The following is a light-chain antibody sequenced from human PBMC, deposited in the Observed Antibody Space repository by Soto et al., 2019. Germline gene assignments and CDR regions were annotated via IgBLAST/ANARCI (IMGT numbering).Light chain of an antibody. J-gene: IGKJ5*01. V-gene: IGKV1-39*01. CDR1: QSINRF. Sequence: DIQMTQSPSSLSASVGDRVTITCRASQSINRFLNWYQQKPGKAPKLLIYAASSLQSGVPSRFSGSGSGKDFTLTIRSLQPEDFSTYYCQQSYSPPPVTFGQGKRLEIK. CDR2: AAS. CDR3: QQSYSPPPVT.